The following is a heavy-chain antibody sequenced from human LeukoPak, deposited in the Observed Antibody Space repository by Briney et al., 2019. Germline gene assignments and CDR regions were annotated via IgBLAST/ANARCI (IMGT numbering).Heavy chain of an antibody. J-gene: IGHJ4*02. V-gene: IGHV3-30*04. CDR3: ARDDLGPAPSNADY. CDR2: ISYDGSNK. Sequence: GGSLRLSCAASGFTFSSYAMHWVRQAPGKGLEWVAVISYDGSNKYYADSVKGRFTISRDNSKNTLYLQMNSLRAEDTAVYYCARDDLGPAPSNADYWGQGNLVTVSS. D-gene: IGHD1-26*01. CDR1: GFTFSSYA.